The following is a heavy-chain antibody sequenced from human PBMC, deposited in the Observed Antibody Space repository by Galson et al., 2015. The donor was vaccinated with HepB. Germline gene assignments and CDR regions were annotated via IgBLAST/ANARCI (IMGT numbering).Heavy chain of an antibody. J-gene: IGHJ5*02. CDR3: ATLARGSSGWYALYWFDP. V-gene: IGHV1-24*01. CDR2: FDPEDGET. CDR1: GYTLTELS. D-gene: IGHD6-19*01. Sequence: SVKVSCKVSGYTLTELSMHWVRQAPGKGLEWMGGFDPEDGETIYAQKFQGRVTMTEDTSTDTAYMELSSLRSEDTAVYYCATLARGSSGWYALYWFDPWGQGTLVTVSS.